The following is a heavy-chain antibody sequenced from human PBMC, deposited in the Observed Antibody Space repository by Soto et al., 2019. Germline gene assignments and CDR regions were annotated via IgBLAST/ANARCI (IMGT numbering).Heavy chain of an antibody. V-gene: IGHV4-30-4*01. CDR1: GGSISSGDYY. CDR3: VREVTGSGINYLDF. D-gene: IGHD3-10*01. J-gene: IGHJ4*01. CDR2: IYYSGST. Sequence: SETLSLTCTVSGGSISSGDYYWSWIRQPPGKGLEWIGYIYYSGSTYYNPSLKSRVTISVDTSKNQFSLYLQMNSLRAEDSAVYYCVREVTGSGINYLDFWGHGTLVTVSS.